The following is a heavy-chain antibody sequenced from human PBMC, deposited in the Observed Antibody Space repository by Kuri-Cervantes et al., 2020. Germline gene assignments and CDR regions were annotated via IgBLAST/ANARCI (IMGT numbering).Heavy chain of an antibody. D-gene: IGHD2-8*01. CDR3: AKDLNGSPVDY. CDR1: GFTFSDYW. V-gene: IGHV3-9*01. J-gene: IGHJ4*02. CDR2: ISWNSGSI. Sequence: GGSLRLSCAASGFTFSDYWMHWVRQAPGKGLEWVSGISWNSGSIGYADSVKGRFTISRDNAKNSLYLQMNSLRAEDTALYYCAKDLNGSPVDYWGQGTLVTVSS.